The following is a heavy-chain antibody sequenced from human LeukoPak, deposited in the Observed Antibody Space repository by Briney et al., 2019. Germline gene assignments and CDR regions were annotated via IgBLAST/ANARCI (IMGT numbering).Heavy chain of an antibody. CDR1: GFTFGDFA. V-gene: IGHV3-49*04. D-gene: IGHD3-3*01. CDR3: SRVHYDVWSGYYDS. J-gene: IGHJ5*01. Sequence: GGSLRLSCAASGFTFGDFAMSWVRQAPGKGLEWLGFIRSKPFGGTTKYGASVKGRFIIPRDDSKAITFLQMNSLKTEDTAVYYCSRVHYDVWSGYYDSWGQGTLVTVSS. CDR2: IRSKPFGGTT.